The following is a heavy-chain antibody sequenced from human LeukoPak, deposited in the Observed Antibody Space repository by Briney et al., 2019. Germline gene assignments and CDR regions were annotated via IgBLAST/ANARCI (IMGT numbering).Heavy chain of an antibody. D-gene: IGHD3-22*01. CDR1: GYTFTGYY. Sequence: ASVKVSCKASGYTFTGYYMHWVRQAPGQGFEWMGWINPNSGGTNYAQKFQGRVTMTRDTSISTAYMELSRLRSDDTAVYYCARDFRSRSSGYYVLGYWGQGTLVTVSS. CDR2: INPNSGGT. J-gene: IGHJ4*02. V-gene: IGHV1-2*02. CDR3: ARDFRSRSSGYYVLGY.